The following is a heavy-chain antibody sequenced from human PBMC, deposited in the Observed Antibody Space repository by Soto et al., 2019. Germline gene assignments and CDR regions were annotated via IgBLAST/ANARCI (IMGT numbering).Heavy chain of an antibody. D-gene: IGHD2-15*01. J-gene: IGHJ6*02. V-gene: IGHV3-21*01. CDR1: GCTFSSHS. CDR2: ISSSSSYI. Sequence: GGSLRLSCAASGCTFSSHSMSWVRQAPGKGLEWVSSISSSSSYIYYADSVKGRFTISRDNAKNSLYLQMNSLRAEDTAVYYCARVGPRYCSGGSCYDGYYYYGMDVWGQGTTVTVSS. CDR3: ARVGPRYCSGGSCYDGYYYYGMDV.